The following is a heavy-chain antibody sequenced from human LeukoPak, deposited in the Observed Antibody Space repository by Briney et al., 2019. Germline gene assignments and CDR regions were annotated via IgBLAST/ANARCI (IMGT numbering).Heavy chain of an antibody. CDR2: IGTGGDT. V-gene: IGHV3-13*04. J-gene: IGHJ4*02. CDR1: GFTFSSYD. CDR3: AREVLDSYSSGWQFDY. Sequence: GGSLRLSCAASGFTFSSYDMHWVRQTPGKGLEWVSAIGTGGDTYYPDSVKGRFTISRENAENSLYLQMNSLRAGDTAVYYCAREVLDSYSSGWQFDYWGQGILVTVSS. D-gene: IGHD6-19*01.